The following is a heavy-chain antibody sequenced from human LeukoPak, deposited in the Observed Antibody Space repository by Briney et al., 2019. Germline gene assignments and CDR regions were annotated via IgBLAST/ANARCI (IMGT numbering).Heavy chain of an antibody. CDR1: GFTFDDYA. V-gene: IGHV3-9*01. D-gene: IGHD5-24*01. CDR2: ISWNSGSI. J-gene: IGHJ4*02. CDR3: AKGGRRLQSPCFDY. Sequence: PGGSLRLSCAASGFTFDDYAMHWVRQAPGKGLEWVSGISWNSGSIGYADSVKGRFTISRDNAKNSLYLQMNSLRAEDTALYYCAKGGRRLQSPCFDYWGQGTLVTVSS.